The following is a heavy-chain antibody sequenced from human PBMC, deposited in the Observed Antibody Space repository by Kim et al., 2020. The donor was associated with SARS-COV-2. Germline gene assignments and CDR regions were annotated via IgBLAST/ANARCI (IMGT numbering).Heavy chain of an antibody. D-gene: IGHD2-15*01. V-gene: IGHV3-74*03. CDR2: INSDGSSK. Sequence: GGSLRLSCAASGFTFTSYGMHWVRQAPGKGLVWVSRINSDGSSKKYADAVKGRFTISRDNAKNTLYLQMKSLRAEDTAVYYCARNRLADCSGGSCLNWFNPWGQGTLVTVSS. CDR3: ARNRLADCSGGSCLNWFNP. J-gene: IGHJ5*02. CDR1: GFTFTSYG.